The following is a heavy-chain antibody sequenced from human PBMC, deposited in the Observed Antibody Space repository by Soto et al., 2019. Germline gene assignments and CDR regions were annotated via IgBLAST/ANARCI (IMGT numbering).Heavy chain of an antibody. D-gene: IGHD6-6*01. Sequence: GESLKISCKGPGYSFTSYWISWVRQMPGKGLEWMGRIDPSDSYTNYSPSFQGHVTISADKSISTAYLQWSSLKASDTAMYYCVCRSLESSSATILYSYCMDVWGKGTTVTVSS. J-gene: IGHJ6*03. CDR1: GYSFTSYW. V-gene: IGHV5-10-1*01. CDR2: IDPSDSYT. CDR3: VCRSLESSSATILYSYCMDV.